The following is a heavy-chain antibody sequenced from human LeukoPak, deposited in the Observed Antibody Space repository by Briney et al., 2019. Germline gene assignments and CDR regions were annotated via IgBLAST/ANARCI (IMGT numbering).Heavy chain of an antibody. Sequence: GGSLRLSCAASGFTFSSYEMNWVRQAPGKGLEWVSYISSSGSTIYYADSVKGRFTISRDNAKNSLYLQMNSLRAEDTAVYYCSRAKPKNMVRGLIMRRESRYYFDYWGQGTLVTVSS. V-gene: IGHV3-48*03. D-gene: IGHD3-10*01. CDR1: GFTFSSYE. J-gene: IGHJ4*02. CDR3: SRAKPKNMVRGLIMRRESRYYFDY. CDR2: ISSSGSTI.